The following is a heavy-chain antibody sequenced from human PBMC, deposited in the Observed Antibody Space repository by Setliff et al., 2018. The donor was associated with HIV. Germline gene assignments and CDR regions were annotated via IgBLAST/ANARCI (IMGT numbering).Heavy chain of an antibody. CDR3: ARDKGPNLLDY. J-gene: IGHJ4*02. V-gene: IGHV3-21*05. CDR2: ISRSSSLV. CDR1: GFTFSDYS. D-gene: IGHD2-8*01. Sequence: GGSLRLSCVGSGFTFSDYSLNWVRQAPGRGLEWVSYISRSSSLVYQADSVKGRFTISRDNAKNSLYLQMNSLRAEDTAVYYCARDKGPNLLDYWGQGTLVTVSS.